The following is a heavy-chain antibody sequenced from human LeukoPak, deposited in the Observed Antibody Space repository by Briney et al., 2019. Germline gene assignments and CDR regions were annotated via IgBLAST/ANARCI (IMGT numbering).Heavy chain of an antibody. CDR2: IIPIFGTA. CDR3: ARGERTSLVPAAKTLGYYYYMDV. J-gene: IGHJ6*03. D-gene: IGHD2-2*01. Sequence: VASVKVSCKASGGTFSSYAISWVRQAPGQGLEWMGGIIPIFGTANYAQKFQGRVTITTDESTSTAYMELSSLRSEDTAVYYCARGERTSLVPAAKTLGYYYYMDVWGKGTTVTVSS. V-gene: IGHV1-69*05. CDR1: GGTFSSYA.